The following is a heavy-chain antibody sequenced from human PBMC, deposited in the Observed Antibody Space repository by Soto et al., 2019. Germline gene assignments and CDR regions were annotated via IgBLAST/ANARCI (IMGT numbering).Heavy chain of an antibody. CDR2: ISSSGSTI. J-gene: IGHJ4*02. CDR3: ARDGRDQLLWLLGYFDY. CDR1: GFTFSDYY. V-gene: IGHV3-11*01. Sequence: GGSLRLSCAASGFTFSDYYMSWIRQAPGEGLEWVSYISSSGSTIYYADSVKGRFTISRDNAKNSLYLQMNSLRAEDTAVYYCARDGRDQLLWLLGYFDYWGQGTLVTVSS. D-gene: IGHD2-2*01.